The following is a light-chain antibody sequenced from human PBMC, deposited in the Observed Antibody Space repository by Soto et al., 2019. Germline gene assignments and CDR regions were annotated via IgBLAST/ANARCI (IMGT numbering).Light chain of an antibody. CDR2: DAS. V-gene: IGKV3-11*01. CDR3: LQRGGWPWT. Sequence: EIVLTQSPATLSLSPGERATLSCRASQSVSSYLVWYQQKTGQAPRLLIFDASNRATDIPARFSGSGSGTDFTLTISSLEPEDFAVYYCLQRGGWPWTFGQGTKVEIK. CDR1: QSVSSY. J-gene: IGKJ1*01.